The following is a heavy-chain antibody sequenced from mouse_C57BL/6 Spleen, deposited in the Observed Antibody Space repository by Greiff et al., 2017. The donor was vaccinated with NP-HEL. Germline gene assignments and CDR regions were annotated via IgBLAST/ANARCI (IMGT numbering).Heavy chain of an antibody. CDR2: IYPRSGNS. D-gene: IGHD1-1*01. Sequence: VQLQQSGAELARPGASVKLSCKASGYTFTSYGISWVKQRTGQGLEWIGEIYPRSGNSYYNEKFKGKATLTADKSSCTAYMELRSLTSEDSAVYFCRRGIFGYYGSSIPFDYWGQGTLVTVSA. J-gene: IGHJ3*01. CDR3: RRGIFGYYGSSIPFDY. CDR1: GYTFTSYG. V-gene: IGHV1-81*01.